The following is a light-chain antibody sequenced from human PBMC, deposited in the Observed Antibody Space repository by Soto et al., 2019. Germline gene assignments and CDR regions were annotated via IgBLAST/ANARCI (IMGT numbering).Light chain of an antibody. V-gene: IGLV3-21*02. CDR3: QVWDSSSDHVV. CDR2: DDS. Sequence: SYELTQPPSVSVAPGQTARITCGGNNIGSKSVHWYQQKPGQAPVLVVYDDSARPSGIPERFSGSNSGNTATLTISRLEAGDGGDYYCQVWDSSSDHVVFGGGTELTVL. J-gene: IGLJ2*01. CDR1: NIGSKS.